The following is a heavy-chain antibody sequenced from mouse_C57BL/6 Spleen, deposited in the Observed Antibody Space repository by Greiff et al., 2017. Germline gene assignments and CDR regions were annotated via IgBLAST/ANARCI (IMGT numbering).Heavy chain of an antibody. CDR2: IDPSDSYT. Sequence: QVHVKQPGAELVMPGASVQLSCKASGYTFTSYWMHWVKQRPGQGLEWIGEIDPSDSYTNSNQKFKGKSTLTVDKSYSTAYMQLSSLTSEESAVYYCAGLGDYYGSSTDYYAMDYWGQGTSVTVSS. CDR3: AGLGDYYGSSTDYYAMDY. J-gene: IGHJ4*01. V-gene: IGHV1-69*01. D-gene: IGHD1-1*01. CDR1: GYTFTSYW.